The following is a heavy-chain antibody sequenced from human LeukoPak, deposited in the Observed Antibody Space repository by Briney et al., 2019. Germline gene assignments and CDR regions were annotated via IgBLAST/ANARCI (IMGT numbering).Heavy chain of an antibody. CDR1: GGTFSSYA. CDR3: ARDYQRQLYLYYFDY. Sequence: GASVKVSCKASGGTFSSYAISWVRQAPGQGLEWMGGIIPIFGTANYAQKFQGRVTITADESTSTAYMELRSLRSDDTAVYYCARDYQRQLYLYYFDYWGQGTLVTVSS. J-gene: IGHJ4*02. V-gene: IGHV1-69*13. CDR2: IIPIFGTA. D-gene: IGHD6-13*01.